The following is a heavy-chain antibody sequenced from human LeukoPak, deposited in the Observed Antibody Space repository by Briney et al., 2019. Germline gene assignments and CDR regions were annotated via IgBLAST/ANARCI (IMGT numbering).Heavy chain of an antibody. J-gene: IGHJ6*02. D-gene: IGHD5-24*01. Sequence: SVKVSCKASGGTFSSYGINWVRQAPGQGLEWMGGIIPIFGTADYAPKFQGRVTITADESTGTAYVELSNLRSEDTAVYYCARVALGRRWLPSSYYYGMDVWGQGTTVTVSS. V-gene: IGHV1-69*13. CDR3: ARVALGRRWLPSSYYYGMDV. CDR1: GGTFSSYG. CDR2: IIPIFGTA.